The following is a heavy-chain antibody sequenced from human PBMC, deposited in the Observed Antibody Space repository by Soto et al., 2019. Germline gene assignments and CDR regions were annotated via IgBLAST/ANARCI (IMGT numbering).Heavy chain of an antibody. CDR2: ISYSGIT. J-gene: IGHJ2*01. D-gene: IGHD2-21*02. CDR1: SGSISSADYY. V-gene: IGHV4-30-4*01. CDR3: ARDSVVVTALQRYWNFEL. Sequence: QVLLQESGPGLVKPSQTLSLTCTVSSGSISSADYYWSWIRQPPGKGLEWIGYISYSGITYYNPSLKSRVTISADTSKNQFSLKLTSVTAADTAVYYCARDSVVVTALQRYWNFELWGRGTLVTVSS.